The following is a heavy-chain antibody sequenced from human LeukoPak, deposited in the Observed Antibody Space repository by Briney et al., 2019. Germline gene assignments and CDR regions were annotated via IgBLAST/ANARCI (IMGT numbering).Heavy chain of an antibody. V-gene: IGHV1-46*01. CDR2: INPTGTGT. Sequence: GASVKVSCKASGYTFINDWMHWVRQAPGQGLEWIGLINPTGTGTLYAQKFQGRVTMTRDMSTSTDYMELSSLRSEDTAVYYCARGPRIAVVGPRIRRDEYFQDWGQGTLVTVSS. J-gene: IGHJ1*01. D-gene: IGHD6-19*01. CDR1: GYTFINDW. CDR3: ARGPRIAVVGPRIRRDEYFQD.